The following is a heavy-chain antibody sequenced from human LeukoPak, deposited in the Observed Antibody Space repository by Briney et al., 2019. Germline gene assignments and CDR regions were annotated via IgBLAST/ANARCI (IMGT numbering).Heavy chain of an antibody. CDR2: IYHSGST. CDR1: GGSISSYY. J-gene: IGHJ4*02. CDR3: ARDRIVGAPKGVFYFDY. Sequence: PSETLSLTCTVSGGSISSYYWGWIRQPPGKGLEWIGSIYHSGSTYYNPSLKSRVTISVDTSKNQFSLKLSSVTAADTAVYYCARDRIVGAPKGVFYFDYWGQGTLVTVSS. D-gene: IGHD1-26*01. V-gene: IGHV4-38-2*02.